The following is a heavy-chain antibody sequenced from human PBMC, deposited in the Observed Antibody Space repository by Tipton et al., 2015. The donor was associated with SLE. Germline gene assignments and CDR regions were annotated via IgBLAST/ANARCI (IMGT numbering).Heavy chain of an antibody. CDR2: IFGSDGST. CDR3: VKDKEPDGFWNIDY. CDR1: GFVFRRYT. V-gene: IGHV3-23*01. D-gene: IGHD3-3*01. Sequence: SLRLSCATSGFVFRRYTMSWVRQAPGKRLEWVAAIFGSDGSTRYADSVKGRFTISRDISKNTMYLQMNSLRVEDTALYYCVKDKEPDGFWNIDYWGQGTLVIVSS. J-gene: IGHJ4*02.